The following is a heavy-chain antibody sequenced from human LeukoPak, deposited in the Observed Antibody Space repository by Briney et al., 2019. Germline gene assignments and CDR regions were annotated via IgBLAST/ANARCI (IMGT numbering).Heavy chain of an antibody. CDR2: INHSGST. J-gene: IGHJ3*02. V-gene: IGHV4-34*01. CDR1: GGSFSGYY. Sequence: SETLSLTCAVYGGSFSGYYWSWIRQPPGKGLEWIGEINHSGSTNYNPSLKSRVTISVDTSKNQFSLKLSSVTAADTAVYYCARTIFGVVRGMNRGYIDAFDIWGQGTMVTVSS. CDR3: ARTIFGVVRGMNRGYIDAFDI. D-gene: IGHD3-3*01.